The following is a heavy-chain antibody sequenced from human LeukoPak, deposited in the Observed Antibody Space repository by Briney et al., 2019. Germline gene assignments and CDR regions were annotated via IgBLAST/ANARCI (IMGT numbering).Heavy chain of an antibody. D-gene: IGHD6-13*01. V-gene: IGHV1-69*04. CDR2: IIPILGIA. CDR3: ARNTGYSSSWYWFDP. Sequence: ASVKVSCKASGGTFSSYATSWVRQAPGQGLEWMGRIIPILGIANYAQKFQGRVTMTRDTSTSTVYMELSRLRSDDTAVYYCARNTGYSSSWYWFDPWGQGTLVTVSS. J-gene: IGHJ5*02. CDR1: GGTFSSYA.